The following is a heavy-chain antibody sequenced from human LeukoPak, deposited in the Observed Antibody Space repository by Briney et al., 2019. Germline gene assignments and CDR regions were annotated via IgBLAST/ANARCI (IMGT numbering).Heavy chain of an antibody. CDR3: ARAHYGDPPGDY. D-gene: IGHD4-17*01. Sequence: ASVKVSCTASGYTFINFGIYWVRQAPGQGLEWMGWISAYNGNTKYAQQFQGRVTMTTDTSTSTAYMELRSLRSGDTAMYYCARAHYGDPPGDYWGQGTLVTVSS. CDR2: ISAYNGNT. V-gene: IGHV1-18*01. CDR1: GYTFINFG. J-gene: IGHJ4*02.